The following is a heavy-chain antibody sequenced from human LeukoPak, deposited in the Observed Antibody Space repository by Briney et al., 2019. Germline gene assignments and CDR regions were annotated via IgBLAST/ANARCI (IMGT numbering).Heavy chain of an antibody. D-gene: IGHD1-26*01. V-gene: IGHV3-21*01. CDR3: ARDPYSGSYGDYYYYYMDV. J-gene: IGHJ6*03. Sequence: GESLRLSCAASGFTFSTYNMNWVRQAPGKGLEWVSSITSSSSYIYYADSVKGRFTISRGNAKSSLYLQMNSLRDEDTAVYYCARDPYSGSYGDYYYYYMDVWGKGTTVTISS. CDR2: ITSSSSYI. CDR1: GFTFSTYN.